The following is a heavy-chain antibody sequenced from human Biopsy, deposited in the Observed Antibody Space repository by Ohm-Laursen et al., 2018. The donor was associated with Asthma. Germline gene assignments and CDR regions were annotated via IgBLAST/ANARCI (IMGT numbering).Heavy chain of an antibody. CDR2: ISGYNGDT. CDR3: VRDKVVVVPGSKGPTDWFDP. D-gene: IGHD2-15*01. V-gene: IGHV1-18*04. Sequence: GASVKVSCKASGYTFSNYAISWVRQAPGQGLEWMGWISGYNGDTKFAQNVKGRLSLTTDTSTNTAYMELRSLTSDDTAVYYCVRDKVVVVPGSKGPTDWFDPWGQGTLVTVSS. J-gene: IGHJ5*02. CDR1: GYTFSNYA.